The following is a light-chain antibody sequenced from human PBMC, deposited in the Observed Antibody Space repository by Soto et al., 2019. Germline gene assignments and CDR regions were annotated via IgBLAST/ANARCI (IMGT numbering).Light chain of an antibody. Sequence: EIVMTPSPATLSVSPVERATLSCMASQSVSSSYLAWYQQKPGQAPRLLIYGASSRATCIPDRFSGSGSGTDFTLTISRLEPEDFAVYYCQQYGSSRSITFGQGTRLEIK. J-gene: IGKJ5*01. CDR1: QSVSSSY. CDR3: QQYGSSRSIT. V-gene: IGKV3-20*01. CDR2: GAS.